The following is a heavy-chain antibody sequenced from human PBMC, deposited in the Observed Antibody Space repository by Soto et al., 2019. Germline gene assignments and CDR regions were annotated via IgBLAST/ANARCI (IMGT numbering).Heavy chain of an antibody. V-gene: IGHV4-59*08. CDR2: IYYSGST. J-gene: IGHJ3*02. CDR1: GGSISSYY. D-gene: IGHD5-12*01. Sequence: PSETLSLSCTVSGGSISSYYWSWIRQPPGKGLEWIGYIYYSGSTNYNPSLKSRVTISVDTSKNQFSLKLSSVTAADTAVYYCARYTSYSGYDRRSYAFAIWGQGTMVTVSS. CDR3: ARYTSYSGYDRRSYAFAI.